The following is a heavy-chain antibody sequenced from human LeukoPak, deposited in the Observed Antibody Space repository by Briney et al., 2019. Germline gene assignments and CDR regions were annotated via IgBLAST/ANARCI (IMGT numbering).Heavy chain of an antibody. V-gene: IGHV1-46*01. D-gene: IGHD1-26*01. CDR2: INPSGGST. CDR3: AREEVGARD. CDR1: GTTLPGYN. J-gene: IGHJ4*02. Sequence: ASVKVSCKASGTTLPGYNLHWFGKPLEQGLEWMGIINPSGGSTSYAQKFQGRVTMTRDTSTSTVYMELSSLRSEDTAVYYCAREEVGARDWGQGTLVTVSS.